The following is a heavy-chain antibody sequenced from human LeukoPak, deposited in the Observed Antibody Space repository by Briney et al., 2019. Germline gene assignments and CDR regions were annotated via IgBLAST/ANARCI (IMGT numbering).Heavy chain of an antibody. V-gene: IGHV1-2*02. CDR2: INPNSGRT. Sequence: VASVKVSCEASGYAFTDYYMHWVRQAPGQGLEWMGWINPNSGRTNYAEKFQGRVTMTSATSISTVYMELNRLTSDDTAVYYCARDRRYYDSSGYFVWGQGTMVTVSS. CDR1: GYAFTDYY. CDR3: ARDRRYYDSSGYFV. J-gene: IGHJ3*01. D-gene: IGHD3-22*01.